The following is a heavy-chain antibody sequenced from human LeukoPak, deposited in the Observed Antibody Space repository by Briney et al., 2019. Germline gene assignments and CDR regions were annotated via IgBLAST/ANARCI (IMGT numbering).Heavy chain of an antibody. CDR3: ARHIAIAGLRGFDY. V-gene: IGHV4-4*07. D-gene: IGHD6-19*01. CDR2: IYTSGST. J-gene: IGHJ4*02. Sequence: SETLSLTCTVSGGSITTYYWSWIRQPAGKGLEWIGRIYTSGSTSYNPSLKSRVTMSVDTSKNQFSLKLSSMTAADTAVYYCARHIAIAGLRGFDYWGQGTLVTVSS. CDR1: GGSITTYY.